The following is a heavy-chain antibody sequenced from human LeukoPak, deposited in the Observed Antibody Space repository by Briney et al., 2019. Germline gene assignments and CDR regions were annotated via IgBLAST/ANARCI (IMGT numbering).Heavy chain of an antibody. D-gene: IGHD1-14*01. CDR3: ARDNHGMDV. CDR1: IGSIGNDY. Sequence: SETLSLTCPVSIGSIGNDYWSWLRQPPGKGLEWIGYIYYSGNTNYNPSLKSRVTISADTSKNQFSLKLYSVTAADTAVYYCARDNHGMDVWGQGTTVTVSS. J-gene: IGHJ6*02. CDR2: IYYSGNT. V-gene: IGHV4-59*01.